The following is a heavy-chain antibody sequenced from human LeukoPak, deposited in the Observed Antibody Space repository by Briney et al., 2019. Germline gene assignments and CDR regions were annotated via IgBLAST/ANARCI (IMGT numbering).Heavy chain of an antibody. D-gene: IGHD3-22*01. Sequence: SETLSLTCAVSGYSISSGYYWGWIRQPPGKGLEWIGSIYHSGSTYYNPSLKSRVTISVDTSKSQFSLKLSSVTAADTAVYYCARGYYDSSGAFDYWGQGTLVTVSS. CDR1: GYSISSGYY. CDR3: ARGYYDSSGAFDY. V-gene: IGHV4-38-2*01. CDR2: IYHSGST. J-gene: IGHJ4*02.